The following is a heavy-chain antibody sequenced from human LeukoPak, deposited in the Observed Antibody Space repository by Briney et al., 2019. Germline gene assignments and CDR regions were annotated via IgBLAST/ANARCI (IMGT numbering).Heavy chain of an antibody. V-gene: IGHV4-59*03. J-gene: IGHJ4*02. Sequence: SETLSLTCTVSGGSINDYYWNWLRQPPGKGLEWIGFIYYRGTTNNNPSLKSRVTTSIDTSKKQFSLNLSSVTAADTAIYYCAGVFSGRRPFELWGQGILVAVSS. CDR2: IYYRGTT. D-gene: IGHD3-10*01. CDR3: AGVFSGRRPFEL. CDR1: GGSINDYY.